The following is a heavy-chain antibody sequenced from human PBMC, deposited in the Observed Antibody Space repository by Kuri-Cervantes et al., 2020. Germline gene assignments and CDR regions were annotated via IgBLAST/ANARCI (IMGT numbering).Heavy chain of an antibody. V-gene: IGHV1-18*01. CDR3: ARDAPGYSSSWYIPNFDY. CDR2: ISAYNGNT. J-gene: IGHJ4*02. Sequence: ASVKVSCKASGYTFTSYGISWVRQAPGQGLEWMGWISAYNGNTNYAQKLQGRVTMTTDTSTSTAYMELRSLRSDDTAVYYCARDAPGYSSSWYIPNFDYWGQGTLVTVPS. CDR1: GYTFTSYG. D-gene: IGHD6-13*01.